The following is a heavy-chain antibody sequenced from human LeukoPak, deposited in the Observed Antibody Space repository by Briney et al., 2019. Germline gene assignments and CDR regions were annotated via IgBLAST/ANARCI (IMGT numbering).Heavy chain of an antibody. Sequence: PGGSLRLSCEASGFTFRTHWMSWVRQAPGKGLEWVANIKGDGSEKSYVDSVKGRFTISRDNAKNSLYLQMNSLRAEDTAVYYCARDRGVGPASIDYWGQGTLVTVSS. D-gene: IGHD2-15*01. J-gene: IGHJ4*02. V-gene: IGHV3-7*01. CDR1: GFTFRTHW. CDR3: ARDRGVGPASIDY. CDR2: IKGDGSEK.